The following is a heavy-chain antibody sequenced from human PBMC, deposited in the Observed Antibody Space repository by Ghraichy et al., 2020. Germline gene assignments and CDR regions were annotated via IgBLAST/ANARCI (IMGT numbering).Heavy chain of an antibody. CDR2: INPNSGGT. CDR1: GYTFTDYY. J-gene: IGHJ4*02. CDR3: ARPKYYHSSGYYYDF. Sequence: ASVKVSCKASGYTFTDYYIHWVRQAPGQGLEGMAWINPNSGGTRYASKFQGRVTMTRDTSSDTAYMELSRLRSDDTAVYYCARPKYYHSSGYYYDFWGQGTLVTVSS. D-gene: IGHD3-22*01. V-gene: IGHV1-2*02.